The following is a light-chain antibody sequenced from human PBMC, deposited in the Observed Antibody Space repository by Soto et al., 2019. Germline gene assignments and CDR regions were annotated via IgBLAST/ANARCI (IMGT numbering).Light chain of an antibody. CDR1: QSVLWSNNKNY. CDR2: WAS. CDR3: QQYYSTPLT. Sequence: DFVMTQSPDSLTVSLGERATINCKSSQSVLWSNNKNYLAWYQQKPGQSPKLLIYWASTRESGVPDRFSDSGSGTDFTLTISSLQAEDVAVYYCQQYYSTPLTFGGGTKVDIK. V-gene: IGKV4-1*01. J-gene: IGKJ4*01.